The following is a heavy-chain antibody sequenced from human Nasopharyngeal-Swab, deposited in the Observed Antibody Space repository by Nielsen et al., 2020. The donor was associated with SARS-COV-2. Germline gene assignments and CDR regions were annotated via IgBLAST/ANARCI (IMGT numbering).Heavy chain of an antibody. CDR1: GFTFSSYA. D-gene: IGHD2-2*01. CDR2: ISYDGSNK. J-gene: IGHJ4*02. V-gene: IGHV3-30-3*01. CDR3: AKQIVVPAAPYFDY. Sequence: GGSLRLSCAASGFTFSSYAMHWVRQAPGKGLEWVAVISYDGSNKYYADSVKGRFTISRENSKNTLYLQMNSLRAEDTAVYYCAKQIVVPAAPYFDYWGQGTLVTVSS.